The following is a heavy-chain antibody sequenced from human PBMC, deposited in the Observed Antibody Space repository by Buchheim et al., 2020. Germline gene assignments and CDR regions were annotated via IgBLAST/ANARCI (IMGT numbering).Heavy chain of an antibody. CDR1: GGPISSGGYS. CDR2: IYHSGST. V-gene: IGHV4-30-2*01. J-gene: IGHJ5*02. Sequence: QLQLQESGSGLVKPSQTLSLTCAVSGGPISSGGYSWSWIRQPPGKGLEWIGYIYHSGSTYYNPSLKSRVTISVDRSKNQFSLKLSSVTAADTAVYYCARLWVRTFATVTSNWFDPWGQGTL. D-gene: IGHD4-17*01. CDR3: ARLWVRTFATVTSNWFDP.